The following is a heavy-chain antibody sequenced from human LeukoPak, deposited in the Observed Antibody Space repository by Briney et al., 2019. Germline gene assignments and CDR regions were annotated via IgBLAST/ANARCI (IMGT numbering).Heavy chain of an antibody. CDR3: AKDSSGHLDY. Sequence: GGSLRLSCAASGFTFSSYWMHWVRQAPGKGLEWVAVISYDGSNKYYADSVKGRFTISRDNSKNTLYLQMNSLRAEDTAVYYCAKDSSGHLDYWGQGTLVTVSS. CDR2: ISYDGSNK. J-gene: IGHJ4*02. V-gene: IGHV3-30*18. CDR1: GFTFSSYW. D-gene: IGHD6-19*01.